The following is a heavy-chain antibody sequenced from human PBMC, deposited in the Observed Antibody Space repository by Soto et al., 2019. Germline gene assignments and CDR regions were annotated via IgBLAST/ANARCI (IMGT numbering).Heavy chain of an antibody. D-gene: IGHD3-3*01. CDR3: ARGLVYDFWGGHKSPIFDY. V-gene: IGHV4-34*01. CDR1: GGSFSGYY. J-gene: IGHJ4*02. Sequence: SETLSLTCAVYGGSFSGYYWSWIRQPPGKGLERNGEINHSGSTNYNPSLKSRVTISVDTSKNQFSLKLSSVTAADTAVYYCARGLVYDFWGGHKSPIFDYWGQGTLVTVSS. CDR2: INHSGST.